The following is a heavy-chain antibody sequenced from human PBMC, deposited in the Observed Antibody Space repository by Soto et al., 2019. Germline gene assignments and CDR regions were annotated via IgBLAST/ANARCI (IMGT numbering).Heavy chain of an antibody. Sequence: QVQLVQSGAEVKKPGASVKVSCKASGYSFSSFGISWVRQAPGQGLEWVGWVSVPSGDTSSAQNFQGGVTVTTDTSTSTAYMEGWSLRSDDTAVDYCARTCRSGGSCYLEYWGEGTLVTVSS. CDR1: GYSFSSFG. J-gene: IGHJ4*02. CDR3: ARTCRSGGSCYLEY. D-gene: IGHD2-15*01. CDR2: VSVPSGDT. V-gene: IGHV1-18*01.